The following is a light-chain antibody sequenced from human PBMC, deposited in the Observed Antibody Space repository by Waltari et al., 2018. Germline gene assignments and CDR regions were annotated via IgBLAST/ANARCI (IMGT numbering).Light chain of an antibody. CDR3: QQYDHLPLT. V-gene: IGKV1-33*01. Sequence: DILMTQSTFLLSASVGYRVTITCQASQDISNYLNWFQQKQGEAPKLLIYDASNLETGVPSRFSGSGSGTDFTFTISSLQPEDLATYYCQQYDHLPLTFGGGTKVEIK. J-gene: IGKJ4*01. CDR1: QDISNY. CDR2: DAS.